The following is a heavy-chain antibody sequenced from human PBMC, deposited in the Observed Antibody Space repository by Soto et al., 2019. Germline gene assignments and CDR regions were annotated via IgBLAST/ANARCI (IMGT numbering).Heavy chain of an antibody. J-gene: IGHJ6*02. D-gene: IGHD3-3*01. V-gene: IGHV4-59*01. CDR3: ARGSTYYDFWSGPKHYYYGMDV. CDR1: GGAISSYX. CDR2: IYYSGTT. Sequence: SETRSLTCTVCGGAISSYXCSWILQPPWNGMVWIWYIYYSGTTNYTPSLNSRVTISLDTSNKQFSLKLRSVTAADTAVYYCARGSTYYDFWSGPKHYYYGMDVWGQGTTVTVSS.